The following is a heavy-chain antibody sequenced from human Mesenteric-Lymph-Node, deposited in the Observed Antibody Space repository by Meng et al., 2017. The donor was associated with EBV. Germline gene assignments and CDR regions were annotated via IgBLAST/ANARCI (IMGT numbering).Heavy chain of an antibody. CDR3: ARVYNSASSGYFYFFDY. D-gene: IGHD3-22*01. CDR1: GGSVSSKNW. CDR2: IFHSGST. V-gene: IGHV4-4*02. J-gene: IGHJ4*02. Sequence: QVQLQLSGPGLVKPSETLSLTCGVPGGSVSSKNWWSWVRQSPGKGLEWIGEIFHSGSTNYSPSLQSRVTISMDKSRNQFSLTLNSVTAADAAMYYCARVYNSASSGYFYFFDYWGQGALFTVSS.